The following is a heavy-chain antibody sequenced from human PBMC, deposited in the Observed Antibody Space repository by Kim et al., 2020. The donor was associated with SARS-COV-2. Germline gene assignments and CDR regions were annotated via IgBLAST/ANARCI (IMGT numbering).Heavy chain of an antibody. J-gene: IGHJ4*02. V-gene: IGHV4-39*07. Sequence: SETLSLTCTVSGGSISSSSYYWGWIRQPPGKGLEWIGSIYYSGSTYYNPSLKSRVTISVDTSKNQSSLKLSSVTAADTAVYYCARVRAVATLSGFDYWGQGTLVTVSS. CDR2: IYYSGST. D-gene: IGHD5-12*01. CDR3: ARVRAVATLSGFDY. CDR1: GGSISSSSYY.